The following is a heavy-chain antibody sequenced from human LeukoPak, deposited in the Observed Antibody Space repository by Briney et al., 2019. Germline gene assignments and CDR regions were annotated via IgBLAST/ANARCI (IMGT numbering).Heavy chain of an antibody. CDR1: GFTFSSYA. Sequence: GRSLRLSCAASGFTFSSYAMSWVRQAPGKGLEWVSAISGSGGSTYYADSVKGRFTISRDNAKNSLYLQMNSLRAEDTAVYYCARDRGKIAAAGGQGTLVTVSS. D-gene: IGHD6-13*01. CDR3: ARDRGKIAAA. CDR2: ISGSGGST. J-gene: IGHJ4*02. V-gene: IGHV3-23*01.